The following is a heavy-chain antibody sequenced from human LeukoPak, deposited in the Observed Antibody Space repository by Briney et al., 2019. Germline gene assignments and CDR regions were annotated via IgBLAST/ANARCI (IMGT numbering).Heavy chain of an antibody. CDR1: GGSISSTSYY. CDR2: IFYSGST. CDR3: VRHGGFSSGWQTDC. Sequence: SETLSLTCTVSGGSISSTSYYWGWIRQPPGKGLGWIGSIFYSGSTYYNPSFKSRVTISVDTSKSQFSLKLGSVTAADTAVYYCVRHGGFSSGWQTDCWGQGTPVTVSS. V-gene: IGHV4-39*01. D-gene: IGHD6-19*01. J-gene: IGHJ4*02.